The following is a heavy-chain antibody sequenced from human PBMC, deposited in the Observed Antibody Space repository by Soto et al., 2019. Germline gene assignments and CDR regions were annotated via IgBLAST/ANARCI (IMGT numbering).Heavy chain of an antibody. J-gene: IGHJ4*02. CDR3: ASAAAARPAAWY. CDR1: GFTFGDYY. CDR2: ISSSGSST. V-gene: IGHV3-11*01. Sequence: QVQLVESGGGVVKPGGSLRLSCAASGFTFGDYYMSWIRQAPGKGLEWVSYISSSGSSTYYVDAVRGRFTISRDNAKNSLYLQMDSLGAEDTAVYYCASAAAARPAAWYWCQGTLVTVSS. D-gene: IGHD6-6*01.